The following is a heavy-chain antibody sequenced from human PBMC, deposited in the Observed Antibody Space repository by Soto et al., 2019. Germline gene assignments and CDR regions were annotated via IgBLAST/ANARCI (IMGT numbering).Heavy chain of an antibody. CDR3: AKMGRINYYDSSGYYYSYAFDI. CDR2: ISGSGGST. Sequence: GGSLRLSCAASGFTFSSYAMSWVRQAPGKGLEWVSAISGSGGSTYYADSVKGRFTISRDNSKNTLYLQMNSLRAEDTAVYYCAKMGRINYYDSSGYYYSYAFDIWGQGTMVTVSS. V-gene: IGHV3-23*01. J-gene: IGHJ3*02. CDR1: GFTFSSYA. D-gene: IGHD3-22*01.